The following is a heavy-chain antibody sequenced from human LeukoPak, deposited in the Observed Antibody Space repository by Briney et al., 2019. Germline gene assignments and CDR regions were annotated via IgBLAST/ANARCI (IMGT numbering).Heavy chain of an antibody. CDR3: ARETTMIVVGPLDY. Sequence: SETLSLTCAVYGGSFSGYYWSWIRQPPGKGLEWIGEINHSGSTYYNPSLKSRVTISVDTSKNQFSLKLSSVTAADTAVYYCARETTMIVVGPLDYWGQGTLVTVSS. D-gene: IGHD3-22*01. CDR1: GGSFSGYY. V-gene: IGHV4-34*01. CDR2: INHSGST. J-gene: IGHJ4*02.